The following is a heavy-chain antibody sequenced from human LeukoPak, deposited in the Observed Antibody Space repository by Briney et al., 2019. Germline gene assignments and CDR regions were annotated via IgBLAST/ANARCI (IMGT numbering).Heavy chain of an antibody. J-gene: IGHJ4*02. D-gene: IGHD3-10*01. CDR2: INPNSGGT. CDR1: GYTFTGYY. Sequence: ASVKVSCKASGYTFTGYYMHWVRQAPGQGLEWMGWINPNSGGTNYAQKFQGRVTMTRDTSISTAYMELSRLRSDDTAVYYCARARATKVRGVIITLGYWGQGTLVTVSS. CDR3: ARARATKVRGVIITLGY. V-gene: IGHV1-2*02.